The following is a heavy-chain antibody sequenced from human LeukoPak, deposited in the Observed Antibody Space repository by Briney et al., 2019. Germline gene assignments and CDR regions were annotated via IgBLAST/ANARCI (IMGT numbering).Heavy chain of an antibody. V-gene: IGHV4-4*02. CDR3: ARARSGITIFGEPSYGMDV. Sequence: SETLSLTCAVSGGSISSSNWWSWVRQPPGQGLEWIGEIYRSGSTNYNPSLKSRVTISEDKSKNQFSLKLSSVTAADTAVYYCARARSGITIFGEPSYGMDVWGQGTTVTVSS. CDR1: GGSISSSNW. D-gene: IGHD3-3*01. J-gene: IGHJ6*02. CDR2: IYRSGST.